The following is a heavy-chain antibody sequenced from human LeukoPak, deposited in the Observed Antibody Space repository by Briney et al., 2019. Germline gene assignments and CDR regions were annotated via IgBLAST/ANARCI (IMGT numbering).Heavy chain of an antibody. V-gene: IGHV5-51*01. CDR1: GYNIINYW. CDR2: IFPGDSTA. CDR3: ARLGKGLLRYSFDY. D-gene: IGHD3-16*01. Sequence: GESLKISREVSGYNIINYWIGWVRQMPGKGLEWMAIIFPGDSTATYNPSLQGQVSLSVDKSVSAAYLQWSSLQASDTAIYYCARLGKGLLRYSFDYWGHGTLVTVAS. J-gene: IGHJ4*01.